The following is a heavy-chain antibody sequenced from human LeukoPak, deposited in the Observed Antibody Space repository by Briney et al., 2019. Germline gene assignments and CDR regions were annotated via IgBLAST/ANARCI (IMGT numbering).Heavy chain of an antibody. CDR2: INPSGGST. Sequence: EASVKVSCKASGYTFTSYYMHWVQQAPGQGLEWMGIINPSGGSTSYAQKFQGRVTMTRDMSTSTVYMELSSLRSEDTAVYYCAREDWELLPSSGGDYYFDYWGQGTLVIVSS. V-gene: IGHV1-46*01. J-gene: IGHJ4*02. CDR3: AREDWELLPSSGGDYYFDY. D-gene: IGHD1-26*01. CDR1: GYTFTSYY.